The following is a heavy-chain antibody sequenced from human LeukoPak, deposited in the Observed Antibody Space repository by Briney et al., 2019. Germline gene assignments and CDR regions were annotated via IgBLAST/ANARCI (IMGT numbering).Heavy chain of an antibody. J-gene: IGHJ3*02. CDR1: GFTFSSYS. CDR3: ARRETSDRGKDAFDI. V-gene: IGHV3-21*04. D-gene: IGHD4-11*01. CDR2: ISSSSSYI. Sequence: PGGSLRLSCAASGFTFSSYSMNWVRQAPGKGLEWVSSISSSSSYIYYADSVKGRFTISRDNAKNSLYLQMNSLRAEDTAVYYCARRETSDRGKDAFDIWGQGTMVTVSS.